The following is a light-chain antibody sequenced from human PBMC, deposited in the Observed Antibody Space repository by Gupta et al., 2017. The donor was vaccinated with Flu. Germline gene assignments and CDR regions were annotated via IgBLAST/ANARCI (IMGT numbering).Light chain of an antibody. CDR1: SSDVGGYNY. CDR2: DVS. V-gene: IGLV2-11*01. J-gene: IGLJ2*01. CDR3: CSYAGSYAVV. Sequence: QSALTQPRPVSGSPGPSVTISCTGTSSDVGGYNYVSWYQQHPGKAHKLMIYDVSKRPAGVPDRFSGSKSGNTASLTISGRQAEDEADYYCCSYAGSYAVVFGGGTKLTVL.